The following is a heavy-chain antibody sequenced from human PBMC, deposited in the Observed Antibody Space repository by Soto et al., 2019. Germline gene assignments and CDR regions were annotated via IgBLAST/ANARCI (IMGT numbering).Heavy chain of an antibody. CDR3: ARARAVSEYCSSGTCPYNWFDP. Sequence: PSETLSLTCTVSGGSISSYYWSWIRQPPGKGLEWIGYIYYSGSTNYNPSLKSRVTMTRNTSISTAYMELNSLRSEDTAVYFCARARAVSEYCSSGTCPYNWFDPWGQGTLVTVSS. J-gene: IGHJ5*02. V-gene: IGHV4-59*01. CDR2: IYYSGST. CDR1: GGSISSYY. D-gene: IGHD2-8*01.